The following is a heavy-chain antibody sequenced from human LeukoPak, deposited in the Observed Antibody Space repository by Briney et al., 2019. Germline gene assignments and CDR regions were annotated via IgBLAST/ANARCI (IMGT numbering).Heavy chain of an antibody. D-gene: IGHD4-11*01. CDR3: ARGYGNYGY. V-gene: IGHV3-7*01. CDR2: IKQDESEK. CDR1: GFTFSSYW. Sequence: GESLRLSCAVSGFTFSSYWMSWVRQAPGKGQEWVANIKQDESEKYYVDSVKGRFTISRDNPKNSLYLQMNSLRAEDTAGYYCARGYGNYGYWGQGALVTVSS. J-gene: IGHJ4*02.